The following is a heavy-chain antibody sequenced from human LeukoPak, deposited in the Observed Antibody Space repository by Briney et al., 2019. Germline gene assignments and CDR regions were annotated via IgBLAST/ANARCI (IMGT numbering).Heavy chain of an antibody. CDR1: GFTFSSYG. Sequence: GGSLRLSCAASGFTFSSYGMNWVRQAPGKGLEWVSYITSSSYIYYAASVKGRFTISGDNAENSLYLQMNSLRAEDTAVYYCARRDSSGLYYFDYWGQGTLVTVSS. CDR3: ARRDSSGLYYFDY. V-gene: IGHV3-21*01. J-gene: IGHJ4*02. CDR2: ITSSSYI. D-gene: IGHD3-22*01.